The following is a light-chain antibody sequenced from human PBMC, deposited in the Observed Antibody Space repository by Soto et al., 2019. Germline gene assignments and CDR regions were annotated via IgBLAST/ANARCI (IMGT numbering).Light chain of an antibody. J-gene: IGLJ2*01. CDR1: TGAVTSDHY. V-gene: IGLV7-46*01. Sequence: AVVTQEPSLTVSPGGTVTLTCGSSTGAVTSDHYPYWFQQKPGQAPRTLIYETSNKHSWTPARFSGSLLGGKAALTLSGAQPEDEAEYYCLLSFSGPRVFGGGTKVTVL. CDR2: ETS. CDR3: LLSFSGPRV.